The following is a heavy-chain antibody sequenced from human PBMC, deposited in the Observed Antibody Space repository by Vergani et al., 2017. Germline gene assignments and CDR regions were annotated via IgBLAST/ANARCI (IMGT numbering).Heavy chain of an antibody. J-gene: IGHJ4*02. CDR2: IYHSGST. CDR3: ARDRNRRDRIGWYGD. CDR1: GYSISSGYY. D-gene: IGHD6-19*01. V-gene: IGHV4-38-2*02. Sequence: QVQLQESGPGLVKPSETLSLTCTVSGYSISSGYYWGWIRQPPGKGLEWIGSIYHSGSTYYNPSLKSRVTIAVDTSKNQFSLKLSSVTAADTAVYYCARDRNRRDRIGWYGDWGQGTLVTVSS.